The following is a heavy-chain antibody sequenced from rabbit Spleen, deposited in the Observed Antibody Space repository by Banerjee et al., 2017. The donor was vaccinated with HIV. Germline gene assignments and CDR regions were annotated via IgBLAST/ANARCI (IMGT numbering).Heavy chain of an antibody. CDR2: IYADFSGST. D-gene: IGHD2-1*01. V-gene: IGHV1S40*01. J-gene: IGHJ6*01. Sequence: QSLEESGGDLVTPGASLTLPCTASGFTLSSNYYMCWVRQAPGQGLECIACIYADFSGSTYYASWAKGRFTISKTSSTTVTLQMTSLTAADTATYFCARGSATMTMVITGYSLGLWGPGTRVTVS. CDR3: ARGSATMTMVITGYSLGL. CDR1: GFTLSSNYY.